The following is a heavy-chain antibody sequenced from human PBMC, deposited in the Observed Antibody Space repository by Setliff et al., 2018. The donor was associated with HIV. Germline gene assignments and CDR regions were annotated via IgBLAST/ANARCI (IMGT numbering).Heavy chain of an antibody. J-gene: IGHJ4*02. Sequence: SETLSLTCTVSGASITSHYWSWIRQSPGRELEWIGYIYSTGSTNYNPSLQRRVSISMDASKNKFSLKVTSVTSADTAVYYCAKGAGFYGDYNFDYWGQGNLVTVSS. CDR2: IYSTGST. CDR1: GASITSHY. D-gene: IGHD4-17*01. CDR3: AKGAGFYGDYNFDY. V-gene: IGHV4-59*11.